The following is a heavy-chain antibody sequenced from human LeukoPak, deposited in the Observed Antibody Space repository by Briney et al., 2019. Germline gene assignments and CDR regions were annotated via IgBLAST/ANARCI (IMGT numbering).Heavy chain of an antibody. CDR2: IYTSGRT. CDR1: GGSISSYY. D-gene: IGHD3-3*01. V-gene: IGHV4-4*09. J-gene: IGHJ6*03. Sequence: PSETLSLTCTVSGGSISSYYWSWIRQPPGKGLEWIGYIYTSGRTNYNPSLKSRVTISVDTSKNQFSLKLSSVTAADTAVYYCARQREDYDFWSTAGYYYYYMDVWGKGTTVTVSS. CDR3: ARQREDYDFWSTAGYYYYYMDV.